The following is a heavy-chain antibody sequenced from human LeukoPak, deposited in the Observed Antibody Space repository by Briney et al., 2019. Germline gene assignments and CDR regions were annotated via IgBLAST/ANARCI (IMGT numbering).Heavy chain of an antibody. CDR1: GFTFSRHS. Sequence: GGSLRLSCAASGFTFSRHSMNWVRQAPGKGLEWVSSISSSSIYIYYADSVKGRFTISRDNAKNTLYLQMNSLRAEDTAVYYCARKDYVWGSYRNWGQGTLVTVSS. D-gene: IGHD3-16*02. J-gene: IGHJ4*02. CDR3: ARKDYVWGSYRN. V-gene: IGHV3-21*01. CDR2: ISSSSIYI.